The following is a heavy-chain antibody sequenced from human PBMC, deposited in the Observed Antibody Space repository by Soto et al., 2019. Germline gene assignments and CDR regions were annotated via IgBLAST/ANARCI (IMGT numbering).Heavy chain of an antibody. CDR1: GGTFSSYA. V-gene: IGHV1-69*01. D-gene: IGHD2-8*02. CDR2: IIPIFGTA. Sequence: QVQLVQSGAEVKKPGSSLKVSCKASGGTFSSYAISWVRQAPGQGLEWMGGIIPIFGTANYAQKFQGRVTITADEYTSTAYMELRSLRSEDTAVYYCARDNRERTGGYFGCWGQGTLVTVSS. CDR3: ARDNRERTGGYFGC. J-gene: IGHJ4*02.